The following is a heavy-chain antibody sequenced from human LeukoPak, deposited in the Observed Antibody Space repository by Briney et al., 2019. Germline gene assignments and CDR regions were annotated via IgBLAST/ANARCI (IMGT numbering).Heavy chain of an antibody. CDR2: ISDDGSIY. J-gene: IGHJ3*02. CDR1: GFTSTRYA. Sequence: GRSLRLSCAASGFTSTRYAMHWVRQVPGKGLEWVAVISDDGSIYSYADSVKGRFTISRDNSKNTLYLQMNSLRAEDTAVYYCAKDIKYYDSSGLDAFDIWGQGTMVTVSS. V-gene: IGHV3-30-3*01. CDR3: AKDIKYYDSSGLDAFDI. D-gene: IGHD3-22*01.